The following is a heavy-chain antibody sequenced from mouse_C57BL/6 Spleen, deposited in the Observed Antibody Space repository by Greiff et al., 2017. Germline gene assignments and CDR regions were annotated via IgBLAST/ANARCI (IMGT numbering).Heavy chain of an antibody. CDR3: TKVLSYYAMDY. D-gene: IGHD1-1*02. V-gene: IGHV1-15*01. CDR2: IDPETGGT. CDR1: GYTFTDYE. J-gene: IGHJ4*01. Sequence: LVESGAELVRPGASVTLSCKASGYTFTDYEMHWVKQTPVHGLEWIGAIDPETGGTAYNQKFKGKAILTADKSSSTAYMELRSLTSEDSAVYYCTKVLSYYAMDYWGQGTSVTVSS.